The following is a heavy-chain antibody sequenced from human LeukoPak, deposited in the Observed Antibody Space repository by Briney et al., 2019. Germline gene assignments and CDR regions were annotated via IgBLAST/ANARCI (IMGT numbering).Heavy chain of an antibody. V-gene: IGHV3-30-3*01. CDR1: GFTFSSYA. J-gene: IGHJ6*02. CDR2: ISYDGSNK. CDR3: ARGPPRGIAAAGHGYYYYYGMDV. D-gene: IGHD6-13*01. Sequence: GGSLRLSCAASGFTFSSYAMHWVRQAPGKGLEWVAVISYDGSNKYYADSVKGRFTISRDNSKNTLYLQMNSLRAADTAVYYCARGPPRGIAAAGHGYYYYYGMDVWGQGTTVTVSS.